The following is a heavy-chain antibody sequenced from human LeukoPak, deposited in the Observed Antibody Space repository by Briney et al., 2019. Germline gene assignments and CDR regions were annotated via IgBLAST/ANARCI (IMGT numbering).Heavy chain of an antibody. V-gene: IGHV4-59*08. Sequence: PSETLSLTCTVSGGSISSYYWSWIRQPPGKGLEWIGYIYYSGSTNYNPSLKSRVTISVDTSKNQSSLKLSSVTAADTAVYYCVRPYCGGECQSKNNWFDPWGQGTLVTVSS. J-gene: IGHJ5*02. CDR3: VRPYCGGECQSKNNWFDP. CDR1: GGSISSYY. CDR2: IYYSGST. D-gene: IGHD2-21*01.